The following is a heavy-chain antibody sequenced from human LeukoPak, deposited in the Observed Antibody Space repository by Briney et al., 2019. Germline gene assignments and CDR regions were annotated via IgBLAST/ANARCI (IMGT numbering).Heavy chain of an antibody. D-gene: IGHD5-24*01. V-gene: IGHV1-46*01. J-gene: IGHJ4*02. CDR2: INPSGGST. CDR1: GYTFTSYY. CDR3: ARDLGSRDGYNPPNLFDN. Sequence: ASVKVSCKASGYTFTSYYIHWVRQAPGQGLEWMGIINPSGGSTSYAQKFQGRVTMTRDMSTSTAYMELSSLRSEDTAVYYCARDLGSRDGYNPPNLFDNWGQGTLVTVSS.